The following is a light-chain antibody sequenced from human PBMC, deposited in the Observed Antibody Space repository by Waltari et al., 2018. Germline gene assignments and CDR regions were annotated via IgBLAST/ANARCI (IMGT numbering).Light chain of an antibody. V-gene: IGLV1-47*01. Sequence: QPVLTQLPSASGTPGQGVTISCSGSSSNIGDNYVYWYQQFPGTSPKLLIHWNNQRPSGVPDRFSGSKSGTSAFLVISGLRSEDEADYHCAAWDDSLSGWVFGGGTKVTVL. CDR2: WNN. CDR1: SSNIGDNY. CDR3: AAWDDSLSGWV. J-gene: IGLJ3*02.